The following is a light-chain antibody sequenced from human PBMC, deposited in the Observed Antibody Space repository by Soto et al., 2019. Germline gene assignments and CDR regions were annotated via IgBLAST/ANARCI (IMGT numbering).Light chain of an antibody. J-gene: IGKJ1*01. V-gene: IGKV3-15*01. Sequence: IVMTQYAATLTVSTEERATLSCRASQSVSSNLAWYHQKHGQAARLIIYGASTRATRIPARFSGSVSGTEFTLTISSLQSGDFADYYCQQYNNWSETFGQGTKVEIK. CDR1: QSVSSN. CDR2: GAS. CDR3: QQYNNWSET.